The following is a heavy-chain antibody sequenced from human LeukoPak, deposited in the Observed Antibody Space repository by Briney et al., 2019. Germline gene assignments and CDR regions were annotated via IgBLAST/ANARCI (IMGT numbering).Heavy chain of an antibody. CDR3: ANVPPPDYGDWDYFDY. Sequence: PGGSLRLSCAASGFTFSDYHMSWIRQAPGKGLEWVAVISYDGSNKYYADSVKGRFTISRDNSKNTLYLQMNSLRAEDTAVYYCANVPPPDYGDWDYFDYWGQGTLVTVSS. J-gene: IGHJ4*02. V-gene: IGHV3-30*18. D-gene: IGHD4-17*01. CDR1: GFTFSDYH. CDR2: ISYDGSNK.